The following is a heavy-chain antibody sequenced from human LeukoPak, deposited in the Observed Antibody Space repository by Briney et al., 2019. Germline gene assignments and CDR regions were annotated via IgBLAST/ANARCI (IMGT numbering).Heavy chain of an antibody. V-gene: IGHV4-59*01. CDR1: GGSISNYY. CDR3: ARGYAYGPNYYFDY. Sequence: SQTLSPTCSLSGGSISNYYWTWVRRPPGQELKWSGCVDSSGNGDYNPSPKSRVTLSIDTSKSQFSLRLSSVPAADTASYYCARGYAYGPNYYFDYWGQGTLVTVSS. D-gene: IGHD5-18*01. J-gene: IGHJ4*02. CDR2: VDSSGNG.